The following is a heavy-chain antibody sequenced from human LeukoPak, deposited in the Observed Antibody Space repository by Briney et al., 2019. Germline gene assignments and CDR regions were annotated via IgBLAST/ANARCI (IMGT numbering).Heavy chain of an antibody. CDR2: INHSGST. Sequence: SETLSLTCAVYGGSFSGYYWSWIRQPPGKGLEWTGEINHSGSTNYNPSLKSRVTISVDTSKNQFSLKLSSVTAADTAVYYCARTTWELRPYDYWGQGTLVTVSS. CDR1: GGSFSGYY. V-gene: IGHV4-34*01. D-gene: IGHD1-26*01. J-gene: IGHJ4*02. CDR3: ARTTWELRPYDY.